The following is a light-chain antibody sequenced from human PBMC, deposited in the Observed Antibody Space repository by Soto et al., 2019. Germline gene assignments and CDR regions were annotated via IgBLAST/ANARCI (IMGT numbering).Light chain of an antibody. CDR2: DVX. CDR1: SSDVGGYNY. J-gene: IGLJ1*01. CDR3: SSYTRSSTLLYV. Sequence: QSALTQPASVSGSPGQSITISCTGTSSDVGGYNYVSWYQQHPGKAPKVMIYDVXNRPSGVSNRFSGSKSGNTASLTISGXEXEXXXXXYCSSYTRSSTLLYVFGTGTKVTVL. V-gene: IGLV2-14*01.